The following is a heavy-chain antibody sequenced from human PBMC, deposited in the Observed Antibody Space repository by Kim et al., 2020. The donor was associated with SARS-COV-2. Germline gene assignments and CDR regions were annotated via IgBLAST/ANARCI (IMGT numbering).Heavy chain of an antibody. V-gene: IGHV1-69*13. CDR1: GGTFSSYA. J-gene: IGHJ4*02. CDR2: IIPIFGTA. Sequence: SVKVSCKASGGTFSSYAISWVRQAPGQGLEWMGGIIPIFGTANYAQKFQGRVTITADESTSTAYMELSSLRSEDTAVYYCARGRGEWELQGGYDYWGQGTLVTVSS. CDR3: ARGRGEWELQGGYDY. D-gene: IGHD1-26*01.